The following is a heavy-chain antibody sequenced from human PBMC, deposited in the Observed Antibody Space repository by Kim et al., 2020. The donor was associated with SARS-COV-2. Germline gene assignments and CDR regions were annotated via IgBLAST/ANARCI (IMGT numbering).Heavy chain of an antibody. CDR2: IIPVFGKP. Sequence: SVKVSCKASGDSFSSYTITWVRQAPGQGLEWMGGIIPVFGKPNYDQKFQGRVSITADEAPSTVYMELKVLRSEDSAIYYCARGENYYGLDVWGQGTTVTVS. D-gene: IGHD3-10*01. CDR3: ARGENYYGLDV. CDR1: GDSFSSYT. J-gene: IGHJ6*02. V-gene: IGHV1-69*13.